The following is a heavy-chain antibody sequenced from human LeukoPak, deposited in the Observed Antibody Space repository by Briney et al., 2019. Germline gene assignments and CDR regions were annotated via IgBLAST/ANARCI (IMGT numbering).Heavy chain of an antibody. D-gene: IGHD2-2*01. CDR3: AKDSGGPIVVPAASGHYYYMDV. CDR1: GGSINSY. CDR2: ISGSGTI. J-gene: IGHJ6*03. Sequence: SSETLSLTCTVSGGSINSYWSWIRRPAGKGLEWIGRISGSGTITYNPALQSRLSISIDTSKNQFSLKLMSVTAADTALYYCAKDSGGPIVVPAASGHYYYMDVWGKGTTVTVSS. V-gene: IGHV4-4*07.